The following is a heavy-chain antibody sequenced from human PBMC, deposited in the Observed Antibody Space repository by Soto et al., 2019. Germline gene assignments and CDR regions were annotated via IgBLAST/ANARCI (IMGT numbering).Heavy chain of an antibody. CDR1: GYTFTSYD. Sequence: GASVKVSCKASGYTFTSYDINWVRQATGQGVEWMGWINPNSGSTSYAQKFQGRVTMTRDTSISTAYMELSRLRSDDTAVYYCARVGSSGYYGAFDIWGQGTMVTVSS. CDR2: INPNSGST. J-gene: IGHJ3*02. V-gene: IGHV1-2*02. D-gene: IGHD3-22*01. CDR3: ARVGSSGYYGAFDI.